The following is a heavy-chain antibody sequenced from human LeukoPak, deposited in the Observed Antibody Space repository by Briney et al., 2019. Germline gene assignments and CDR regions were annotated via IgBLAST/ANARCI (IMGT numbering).Heavy chain of an antibody. J-gene: IGHJ4*02. CDR1: GGTFSSYA. V-gene: IGHV1-69*05. CDR3: AREGGYYDSSGYYLR. Sequence: ASVKVSCKASGGTFSSYAISWVRQAPGQGLEWMGRIIPIFGTANYAQKFQGRVTITTDESTSTAYMELSSLRSEDTALYYCAREGGYYDSSGYYLRWGQGTLVTVSS. D-gene: IGHD3-22*01. CDR2: IIPIFGTA.